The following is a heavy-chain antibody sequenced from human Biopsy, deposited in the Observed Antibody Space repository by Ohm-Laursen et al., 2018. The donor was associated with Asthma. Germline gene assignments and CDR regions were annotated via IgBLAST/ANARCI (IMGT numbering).Heavy chain of an antibody. CDR3: ARGPELDV. V-gene: IGHV4-34*01. CDR1: ALSVRDYY. J-gene: IGHJ6*02. CDR2: TNERGVT. Sequence: SDTLSLTCSIYALSVRDYYWTWIRQSPGKGLEWIGETNERGVTNNNPSLKSRVIISIDTYWNRVSLKLTSVTAADTAVYYCARGPELDVWGQGTTVTVSS.